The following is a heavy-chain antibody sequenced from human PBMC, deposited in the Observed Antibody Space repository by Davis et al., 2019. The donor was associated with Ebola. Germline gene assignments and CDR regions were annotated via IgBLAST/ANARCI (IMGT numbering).Heavy chain of an antibody. D-gene: IGHD3-22*01. CDR3: AREIPGFLDSSGYRNDY. CDR2: ISSSSSYI. V-gene: IGHV3-21*01. Sequence: GESLKISCAASGFTFSSYSMNWVRQAPGKGLEWVSSISSSSSYIYYADSVKGRFTISRDNAKNSLYLQMNSLRAEDTAVYYCAREIPGFLDSSGYRNDYWGQGTLVTVSS. CDR1: GFTFSSYS. J-gene: IGHJ4*02.